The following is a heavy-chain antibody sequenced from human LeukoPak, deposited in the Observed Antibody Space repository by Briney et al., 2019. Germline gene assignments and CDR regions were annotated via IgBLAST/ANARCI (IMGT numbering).Heavy chain of an antibody. J-gene: IGHJ4*02. V-gene: IGHV1-18*01. CDR1: GYTFTNYG. Sequence: GASVKVSCKASGYTFTNYGIIWVRQAPGQGLEWMGWISAYNGNTNYAQKLQGRVTMTTDTSTSTAYMELRSLRSDDTAVYYCARDSPKYYYDSSGYYYPYYFDYWGQGTLVTVSS. D-gene: IGHD3-22*01. CDR3: ARDSPKYYYDSSGYYYPYYFDY. CDR2: ISAYNGNT.